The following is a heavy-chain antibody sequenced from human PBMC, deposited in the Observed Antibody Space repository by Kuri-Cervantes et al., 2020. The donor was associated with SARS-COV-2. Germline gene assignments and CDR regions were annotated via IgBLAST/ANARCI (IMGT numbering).Heavy chain of an antibody. CDR1: GYSISSGYY. D-gene: IGHD6-13*01. CDR3: ATCIAAAGSYYFDY. V-gene: IGHV4-38-2*01. J-gene: IGHJ4*02. CDR2: IYHSGST. Sequence: SETLSSIWAVSGYSISSGYYWGSIRQPPGKGLEWIGSIYHSGSTNYNPSLKSRVTISVDTSKNQFSLRLSSVNAADTTVYYCATCIAAAGSYYFDYWGQGTMVTVSS.